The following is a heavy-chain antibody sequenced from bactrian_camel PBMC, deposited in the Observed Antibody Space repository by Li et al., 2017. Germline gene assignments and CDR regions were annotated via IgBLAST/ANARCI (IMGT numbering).Heavy chain of an antibody. CDR2: LDSEGRT. V-gene: IGHV3S42*01. Sequence: VQLVESGGGSVQAGGSLRLSCVLSGYSYKSWSMGWFRERSEGVAALDSEGRTMYAQSAKGRFTISKDNAENILYLQMNNLKPEDTGTYYCAARGSNVVGVTVTFVGMDNWGKGTQVT. J-gene: IGHJ7*01. CDR1: GYSYKSWS. D-gene: IGHD7*01.